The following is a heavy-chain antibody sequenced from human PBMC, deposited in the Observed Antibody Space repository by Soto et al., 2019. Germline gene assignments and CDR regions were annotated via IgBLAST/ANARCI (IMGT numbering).Heavy chain of an antibody. CDR1: GDPFNSYT. CDR2: IIPVFGMS. Sequence: QVQLVQSGAAVKKPGSSVKGSCKTSGDPFNSYTISWVRQAPGRGLEWMGRIIPVFGMSNYAERFQGRVTITADEATSTAFMELSSLTSDDTAIYFCAKESGYYHGSGSYYYFDHWGQGTPVNVSS. CDR3: AKESGYYHGSGSYYYFDH. V-gene: IGHV1-69*02. J-gene: IGHJ4*02. D-gene: IGHD3-10*01.